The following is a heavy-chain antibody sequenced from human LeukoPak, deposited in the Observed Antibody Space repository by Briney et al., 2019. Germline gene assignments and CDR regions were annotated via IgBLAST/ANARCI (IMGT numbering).Heavy chain of an antibody. CDR1: GGSFSGYY. D-gene: IGHD5-18*01. J-gene: IGHJ4*02. CDR3: ARTDTAMVFDY. CDR2: IYHSGST. Sequence: PSETLSLTCAVYGGSFSGYYWSWIRQPPGKGLEWIGYIYHSGSTYYNPSLKSRVTISVDRSKNQFPLKLSSVTAADTAVYYCARTDTAMVFDYWGQGTLVTVSS. V-gene: IGHV4-34*01.